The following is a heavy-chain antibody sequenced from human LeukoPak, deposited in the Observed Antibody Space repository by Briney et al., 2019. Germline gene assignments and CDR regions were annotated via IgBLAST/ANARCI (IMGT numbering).Heavy chain of an antibody. CDR1: GFTFSSYW. V-gene: IGHV3-7*01. CDR2: IKQDGSEK. D-gene: IGHD5-18*01. CDR3: ARGAAMVKWYYFDY. Sequence: PGGSLRLSCAASGFTFSSYWVSWVRQAPGKGLEWVANIKQDGSEKYYVDSVKGRFTISRDNAKNSLYLQMNSLRAEDTAVYYCARGAAMVKWYYFDYWGQGTLVTVSS. J-gene: IGHJ4*02.